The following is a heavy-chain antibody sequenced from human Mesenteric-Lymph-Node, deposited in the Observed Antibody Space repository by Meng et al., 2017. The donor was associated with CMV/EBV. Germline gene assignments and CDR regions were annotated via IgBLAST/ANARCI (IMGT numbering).Heavy chain of an antibody. J-gene: IGHJ4*02. CDR1: GFTFRSYG. V-gene: IGHV3-30*02. CDR3: AKKGNPATTGFLDF. CDR2: IRFDGTDQ. Sequence: GESLKISCAASGFTFRSYGMHWVRQAPGKGLQWVAFIRFDGTDQYYADSVKGRFTISRDNSKNTLYLQMNDLRAEDTAVYFCAKKGNPATTGFLDFWGQGTLVIVSS. D-gene: IGHD4-17*01.